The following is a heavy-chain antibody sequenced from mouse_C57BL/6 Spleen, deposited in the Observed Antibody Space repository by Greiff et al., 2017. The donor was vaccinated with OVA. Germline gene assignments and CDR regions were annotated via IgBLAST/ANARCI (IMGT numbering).Heavy chain of an antibody. CDR1: GFTFSDYG. V-gene: IGHV5-17*01. D-gene: IGHD4-1*01. J-gene: IGHJ4*01. Sequence: EVKLVESGGGLVKPGGSLKLSCAASGFTFSDYGMHWVRQAPEKGLEWVAYISSGSSTIYYADTVKGRFTISRDNAKNTLFLQMTSLRSEDTAMYYCARHLTGNYAMDYWGQGTSVTVSS. CDR2: ISSGSSTI. CDR3: ARHLTGNYAMDY.